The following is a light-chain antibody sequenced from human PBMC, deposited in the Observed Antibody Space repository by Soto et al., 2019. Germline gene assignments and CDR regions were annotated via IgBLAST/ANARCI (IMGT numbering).Light chain of an antibody. CDR2: GAS. CDR1: QDISNY. CDR3: QQYYNLPPFT. V-gene: IGKV1-33*01. Sequence: DVQMTKSPSSLSAAVGDRVTITCQACQDISNYLNRYQQKPGKAPKLLIYGASNLETGVPARFSGSGSGTEFTFTLRSLQSEYIATYYCQQYYNLPPFTCGPGTKVDIK. J-gene: IGKJ3*01.